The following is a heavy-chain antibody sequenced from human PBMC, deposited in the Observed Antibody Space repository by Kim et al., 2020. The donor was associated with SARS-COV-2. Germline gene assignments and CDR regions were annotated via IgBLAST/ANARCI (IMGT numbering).Heavy chain of an antibody. J-gene: IGHJ2*01. CDR3: ARDKIGYSSSWYRGVSWYFDL. V-gene: IGHV6-1*01. CDR2: TYYRSKWYN. D-gene: IGHD6-13*01. Sequence: SQTLSLTCAISGDSVSSNSAAWNWIRQSPSRGLEWLGRTYYRSKWYNDYAVSVKSRITINPDTSKNQFSLQLNSVTPEDTAVYYCARDKIGYSSSWYRGVSWYFDLWGRGTLVTVSS. CDR1: GDSVSSNSAA.